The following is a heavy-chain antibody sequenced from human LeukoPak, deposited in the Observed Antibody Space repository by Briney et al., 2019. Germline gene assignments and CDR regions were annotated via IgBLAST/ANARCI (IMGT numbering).Heavy chain of an antibody. Sequence: GSLRVSCKASGYTFTGYYMHWVRQAPGKGLEWMGWINLNSGITHSAQHFQGRVTITRDTSTNTPYIELSRLRSDATAVYYGARVNCSSGSSCNDYWGQGTLVTVSS. CDR2: INLNSGIT. CDR1: GYTFTGYY. J-gene: IGHJ4*02. D-gene: IGHD2-15*01. CDR3: ARVNCSSGSSCNDY. V-gene: IGHV1-2*02.